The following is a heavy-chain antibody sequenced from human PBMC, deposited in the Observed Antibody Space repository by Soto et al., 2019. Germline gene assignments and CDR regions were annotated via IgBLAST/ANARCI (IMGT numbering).Heavy chain of an antibody. CDR3: ASAPEHAVDLNYYYYTDA. CDR2: INHSGST. CDR1: GESGRGYY. V-gene: IGHV4-34*01. Sequence: TLQPRSLACAVEGESGRGYYWGWIRQSPGKGLEWIGEINHSGSTNYNPSLKSRVTISVDTSKNQFSLKLSSVTAADTAVYYCASAPEHAVDLNYYYYTDACGARTPVTDSS. J-gene: IGHJ6*03.